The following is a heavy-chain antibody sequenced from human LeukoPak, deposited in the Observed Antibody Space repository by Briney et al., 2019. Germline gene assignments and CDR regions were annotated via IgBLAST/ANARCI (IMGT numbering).Heavy chain of an antibody. D-gene: IGHD3-3*01. J-gene: IGHJ4*02. CDR3: AREGGFFRPLDY. Sequence: PSETLSLTCGVSGGSITSTNWWTWVRPPPGKGLEWIGEVHLDGRTNYNPPLKSRLTISVDLSTNHFSLKQTSVTAADTAVYYCAREGGFFRPLDYSGQGTLVTVSS. CDR1: GGSITSTNW. V-gene: IGHV4-4*02. CDR2: VHLDGRT.